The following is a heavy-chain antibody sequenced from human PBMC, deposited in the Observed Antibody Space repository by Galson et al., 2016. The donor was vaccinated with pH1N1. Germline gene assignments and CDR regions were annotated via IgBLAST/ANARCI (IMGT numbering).Heavy chain of an antibody. CDR3: AREDWSYGDTYYNGMDV. J-gene: IGHJ6*02. V-gene: IGHV3-23*01. Sequence: SLRLSCAASGFTFSSYGMSWVRQAPGKGLEWVSGISGSGGSTYYADSVKGRFTISRDNSKNALYLQMNSLRTEDTAVFYCAREDWSYGDTYYNGMDVWGQGTTVIVSS. CDR2: ISGSGGST. CDR1: GFTFSSYG. D-gene: IGHD4-17*01.